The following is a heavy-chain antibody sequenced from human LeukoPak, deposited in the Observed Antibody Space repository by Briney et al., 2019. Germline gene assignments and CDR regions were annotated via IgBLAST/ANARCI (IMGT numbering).Heavy chain of an antibody. D-gene: IGHD2-15*01. Sequence: GGSLRLSCAASGFTFSSYAMHWVRQAPGKGLEWWAVISYDGSNKYYADSVKGRFTISRDNSKNTLYLQMNSLRAEDTAVYYCARARCSGGSCYSPYYYYYYGMDVWGKGTTVTVSS. CDR2: ISYDGSNK. CDR1: GFTFSSYA. CDR3: ARARCSGGSCYSPYYYYYYGMDV. V-gene: IGHV3-30*04. J-gene: IGHJ6*04.